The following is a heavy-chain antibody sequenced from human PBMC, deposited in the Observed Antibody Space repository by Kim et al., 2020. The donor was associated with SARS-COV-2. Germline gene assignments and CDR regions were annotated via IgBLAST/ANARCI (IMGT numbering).Heavy chain of an antibody. V-gene: IGHV4-39*01. Sequence: SETLSLTCNVSGGSISSSSYYWGWIRQPPGKGLEWIGSIYYSGSTYYHPSLKSRVAISVDTSKNQFSLKLSSVAAADTAVYYCARHDYGDYGPFDYWGQGSLVTVSS. CDR1: GGSISSSSYY. CDR2: IYYSGST. CDR3: ARHDYGDYGPFDY. J-gene: IGHJ4*02. D-gene: IGHD4-17*01.